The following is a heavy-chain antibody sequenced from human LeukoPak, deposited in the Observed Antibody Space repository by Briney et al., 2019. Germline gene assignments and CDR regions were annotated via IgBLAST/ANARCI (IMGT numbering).Heavy chain of an antibody. V-gene: IGHV3-48*01. Sequence: PGGSLRLSCAASGFTFSTYSMNWVRQAPGKGLEWVSYIGSSGVTIHYADSVKGRFTISRDNDKNSLYLQMNSLRAEDTAVYYCARAVAGSYYYYGMDVWGQGTTVTVSS. D-gene: IGHD6-19*01. CDR3: ARAVAGSYYYYGMDV. CDR2: IGSSGVTI. J-gene: IGHJ6*02. CDR1: GFTFSTYS.